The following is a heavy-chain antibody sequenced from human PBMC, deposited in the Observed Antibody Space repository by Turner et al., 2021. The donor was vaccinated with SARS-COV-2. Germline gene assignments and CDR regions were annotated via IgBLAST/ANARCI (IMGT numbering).Heavy chain of an antibody. J-gene: IGHJ5*02. CDR1: GGSISSYS. Sequence: QLQESGPGLVKPSETLSLICSVSGGSISSYSWTWIRQSPGKGLEWIGYIPISGTGNYSPSLKSRVTMSVDTSKNQVSLKLTSVTAADTAVYYCAVRGYGSKSADGFDPWGQGTLVTVSS. CDR2: IPISGTG. CDR3: AVRGYGSKSADGFDP. D-gene: IGHD3-22*01. V-gene: IGHV4-59*03.